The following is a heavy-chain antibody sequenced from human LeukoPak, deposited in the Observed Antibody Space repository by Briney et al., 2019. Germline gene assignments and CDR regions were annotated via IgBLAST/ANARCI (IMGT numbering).Heavy chain of an antibody. CDR3: ARKATTGPTKAAFDI. V-gene: IGHV4-34*10. CDR2: IYYSGGI. CDR1: GGSFSGYY. Sequence: SETLSLTCAVYGGSFSGYYWSWIRQPPGKGLEWIGHIYYSGGIYYNPSLKSRVTMSVDTSKNQFSLKLSSVTAVDTAVYYCARKATTGPTKAAFDIWGQGTMVTVSS. D-gene: IGHD4-17*01. J-gene: IGHJ3*02.